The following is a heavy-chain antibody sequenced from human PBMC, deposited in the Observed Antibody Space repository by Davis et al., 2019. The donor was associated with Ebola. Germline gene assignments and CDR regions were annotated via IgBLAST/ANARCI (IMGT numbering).Heavy chain of an antibody. J-gene: IGHJ4*02. V-gene: IGHV3-7*01. CDR3: AREMTHCGGDCHDY. CDR2: IKYDGSDK. D-gene: IGHD2-21*01. Sequence: GESLKISCAASGFTFGDYWMTWVRQAPGKGLEWVGKIKYDGSDKYYVDSVKGRFTISRDNAKNSLYLQMNSLRAEDTAVYYCAREMTHCGGDCHDYWGQGTLVTVSS. CDR1: GFTFGDYW.